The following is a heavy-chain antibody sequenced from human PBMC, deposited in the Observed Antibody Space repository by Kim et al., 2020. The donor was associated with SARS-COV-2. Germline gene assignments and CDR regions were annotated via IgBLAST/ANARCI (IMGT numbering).Heavy chain of an antibody. J-gene: IGHJ3*02. Sequence: SETLSLTCTVSGGSISSYYWSWIRQPPGKGLEWIGYIYYSGSTNYNPSLKSRVTISVDTSKNQFSLKLSSVTAADTAVYYCARRQSGILTGSHAFDIWGQGTMVTVSS. V-gene: IGHV4-59*08. CDR2: IYYSGST. CDR1: GGSISSYY. D-gene: IGHD3-9*01. CDR3: ARRQSGILTGSHAFDI.